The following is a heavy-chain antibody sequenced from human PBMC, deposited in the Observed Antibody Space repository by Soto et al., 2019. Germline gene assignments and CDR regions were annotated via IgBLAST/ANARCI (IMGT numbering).Heavy chain of an antibody. CDR2: ISAYNGNT. CDR1: GYTFTSYG. CDR3: ARDNRYCSGGSGYSWFDP. D-gene: IGHD2-15*01. V-gene: IGHV1-18*01. Sequence: QVQLVQSGAEVKKPGASVKVSCKASGYTFTSYGISWVRQAPGQGLEWMGWISAYNGNTNYAQKLQGRGTMTTDTSTSTAYMELRSLRSDDTAVYYCARDNRYCSGGSGYSWFDPWGQGTLVTVSS. J-gene: IGHJ5*02.